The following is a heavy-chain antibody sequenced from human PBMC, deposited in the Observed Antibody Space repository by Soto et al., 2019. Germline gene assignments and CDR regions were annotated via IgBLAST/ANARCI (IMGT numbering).Heavy chain of an antibody. CDR3: AKDMTRFLAWPHYFRGLDV. D-gene: IGHD3-3*01. CDR2: ISYDGITK. V-gene: IGHV3-30*18. J-gene: IGHJ6*02. CDR1: GYSFSNYG. Sequence: QAQLVESGGGVVQPGRSLRLSCEASGYSFSNYGMHWVRQAPGKGLEWVAAISYDGITKYYSDSLKGRFTISKDNSKNTLYLEMNSLRPEDTAVYYCAKDMTRFLAWPHYFRGLDVWGQGTTVNVSS.